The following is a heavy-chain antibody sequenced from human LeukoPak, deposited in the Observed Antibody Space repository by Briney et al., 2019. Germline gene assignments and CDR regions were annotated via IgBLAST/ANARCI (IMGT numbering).Heavy chain of an antibody. V-gene: IGHV1-2*06. J-gene: IGHJ4*02. Sequence: GASVKVSFKASGYTFTGYYMHWVRQAPGQGLEWMGRINPNSGGTNYAQKFQGRVTMTRDTSISTAYMELTRLRSDDTAVYYCARDRAIIVGATPGIGYWGQGTLVTVSS. CDR1: GYTFTGYY. D-gene: IGHD1-26*01. CDR3: ARDRAIIVGATPGIGY. CDR2: INPNSGGT.